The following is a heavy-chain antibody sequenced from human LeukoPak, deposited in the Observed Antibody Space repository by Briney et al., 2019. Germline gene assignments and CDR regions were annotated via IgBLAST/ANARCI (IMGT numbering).Heavy chain of an antibody. CDR1: GFTFSDYY. V-gene: IGHV3-11*01. CDR2: ISSNGRTI. J-gene: IGHJ5*02. Sequence: GGSLRLSCAASGFTFSDYYMSWIRQAPGKGLEWISYISSNGRTIYYADSVKGRFTISRDNARKSVYLQMNSLRAEDTAIYYCARTQQRLVLGFDPWGQGTLVTVSS. CDR3: ARTQQRLVLGFDP. D-gene: IGHD6-13*01.